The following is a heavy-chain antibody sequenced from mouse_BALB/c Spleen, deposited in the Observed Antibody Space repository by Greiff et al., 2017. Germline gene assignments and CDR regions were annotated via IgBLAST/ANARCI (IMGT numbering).Heavy chain of an antibody. V-gene: IGHV1-69*02. J-gene: IGHJ4*01. CDR3: AREGGNGAMDY. D-gene: IGHD2-1*01. CDR2: IDPSDSET. Sequence: QVQLQQPGAELVKPGAPVKLSCKASGYTFTSYWMNWVKQRPGRGLEWIGRIDPSDSETHYNQKFKDKATLTVDKSSSTAYIQLSSLTSDDSAVYYCAREGGNGAMDYWGQGTLVTVS. CDR1: GYTFTSYW.